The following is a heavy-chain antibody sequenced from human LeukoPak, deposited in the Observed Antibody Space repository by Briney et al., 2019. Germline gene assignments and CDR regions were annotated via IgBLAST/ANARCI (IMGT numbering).Heavy chain of an antibody. CDR1: GGSISSYY. V-gene: IGHV4-59*12. J-gene: IGHJ4*02. D-gene: IGHD3-22*01. CDR2: IHYSGST. Sequence: SETLSLTCTVSGGSISSYYWSWIRQPPGKGLEWIGYIHYSGSTNYNPSLKSRVTISVDTSKNQFSLKLSSVTAADTAVYYCARGHARGSSGYYLDYWGQGTLVTVSS. CDR3: ARGHARGSSGYYLDY.